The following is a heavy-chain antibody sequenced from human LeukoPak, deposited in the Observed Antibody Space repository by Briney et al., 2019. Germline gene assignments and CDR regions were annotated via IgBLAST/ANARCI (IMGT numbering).Heavy chain of an antibody. J-gene: IGHJ4*02. CDR2: FDPADGEP. Sequence: GASVKVSCKVSGYMFTELPIHWVRQTPAIGLEWMGGFDPADGEPVYAKNFKDRLTMTEDTSTETAYMELRGLGSEDTAVYYCTAGPDCSSTSCLLEFWGQGTLVTVSS. CDR3: TAGPDCSSTSCLLEF. V-gene: IGHV1-24*01. D-gene: IGHD2-2*01. CDR1: GYMFTELP.